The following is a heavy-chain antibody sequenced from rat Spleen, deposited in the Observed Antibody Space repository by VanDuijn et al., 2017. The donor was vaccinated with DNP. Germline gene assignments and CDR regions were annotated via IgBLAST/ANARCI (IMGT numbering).Heavy chain of an antibody. CDR1: GYSITSSYR. D-gene: IGHD1-11*01. Sequence: EVQLQESGPGLVKPSQSLSLICSVTGYSITSSYRWSWIRKFPGNKLEWMGSINSAGTTKYNPSLKSRISITRDTSKNQFFLQVISVTPEDTATYYCARMHYGCDNWGQGVMVTVSS. V-gene: IGHV3-3*01. J-gene: IGHJ2*01. CDR2: INSAGTT. CDR3: ARMHYGCDN.